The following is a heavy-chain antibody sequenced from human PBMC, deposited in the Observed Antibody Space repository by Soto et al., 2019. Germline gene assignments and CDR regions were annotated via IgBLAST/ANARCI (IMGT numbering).Heavy chain of an antibody. CDR1: GITFSDAW. CDR2: VKSKTDGETT. J-gene: IGHJ4*02. V-gene: IGHV3-15*01. D-gene: IGHD1-1*01. Sequence: EVQLVESGGGSVKPGGSLRLSCAASGITFSDAWMTWVRQAPGKGLEWIGRVKSKTDGETTDYAAPVKGRFVVSRDDSKNMLFLQMNSLKNDDTALYYCVASLNWISYFDYWGQGTLVTVSS. CDR3: VASLNWISYFDY.